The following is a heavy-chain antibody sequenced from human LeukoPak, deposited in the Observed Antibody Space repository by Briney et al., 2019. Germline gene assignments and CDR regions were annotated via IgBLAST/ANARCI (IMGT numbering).Heavy chain of an antibody. CDR1: GFTFNTYN. D-gene: IGHD3-22*01. CDR3: ATYDSSGYPRGGAFDI. CDR2: ISHGSTRI. J-gene: IGHJ3*02. Sequence: GGSLRLSCAASGFTFNTYNLNWVRQAPGKGLEWVSYISHGSTRIFYADSVEGRFTLSRDDAKNSLYLQMNSLRAEDTAVYYCATYDSSGYPRGGAFDIWGQGTMVTVSS. V-gene: IGHV3-48*01.